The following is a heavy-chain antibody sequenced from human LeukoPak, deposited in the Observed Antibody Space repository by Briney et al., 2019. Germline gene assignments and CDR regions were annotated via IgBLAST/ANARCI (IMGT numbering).Heavy chain of an antibody. CDR1: GFTFDDYA. J-gene: IGHJ4*02. V-gene: IGHV3-9*01. CDR3: AKDWAADPEYYFDY. CDR2: ISWNSGSI. D-gene: IGHD6-13*01. Sequence: PGRSLRLSCAASGFTFDDYAMHWVRQAPGKGLEWVSGISWNSGSIGYADSVKGRFTISRDNAKNSLYLQMNSLRAEDTALYYCAKDWAADPEYYFDYWGQGTLVTVSS.